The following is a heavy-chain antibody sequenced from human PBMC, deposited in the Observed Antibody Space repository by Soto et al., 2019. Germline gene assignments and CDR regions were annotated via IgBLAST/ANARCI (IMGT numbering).Heavy chain of an antibody. CDR3: ARDLLDSSGWSPGAYYYYGMDV. CDR1: GFTFSSYG. CDR2: IWYDGSNK. Sequence: PGGSLRLSCAASGFTFSSYGLHWVRQAPGKGLEWVAVIWYDGSNKYYADSVKGRFTISRDNSKNTLYLQMNSLRAEDTAVYYCARDLLDSSGWSPGAYYYYGMDVWGQGTTVTVSS. D-gene: IGHD6-19*01. V-gene: IGHV3-33*01. J-gene: IGHJ6*02.